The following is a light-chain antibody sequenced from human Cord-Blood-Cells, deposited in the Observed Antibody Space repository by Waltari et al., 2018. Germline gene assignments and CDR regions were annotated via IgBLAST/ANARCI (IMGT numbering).Light chain of an antibody. CDR3: AAWDDSLSGPV. CDR1: SSNIGSNY. CDR2: RNN. V-gene: IGLV1-47*01. J-gene: IGLJ3*02. Sequence: QSVLTQPPSASGTPGQRVTSSCSGSSSNIGSNYVYWYQQLPGTAPKLLIYRNNQRPSGVPDRFSDSKSGTSASLAISGLRSEDEADYYCAAWDDSLSGPVFGGGTKLTVL.